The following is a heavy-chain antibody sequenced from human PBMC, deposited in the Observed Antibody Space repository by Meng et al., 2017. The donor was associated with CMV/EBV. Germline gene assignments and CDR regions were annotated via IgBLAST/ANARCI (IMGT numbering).Heavy chain of an antibody. CDR2: ISSSSSYI. Sequence: GESLKISCAASGFTFSSYSMNWVRQAPGKGLEWVSSISSSSSYIYYADSVKGRFTISRDNAKNSLYLQMNSLRAEDTAVYYCARDVYYYDTPGDFDYWGQGTLVTVSS. CDR1: GFTFSSYS. J-gene: IGHJ4*02. V-gene: IGHV3-21*01. D-gene: IGHD3-22*01. CDR3: ARDVYYYDTPGDFDY.